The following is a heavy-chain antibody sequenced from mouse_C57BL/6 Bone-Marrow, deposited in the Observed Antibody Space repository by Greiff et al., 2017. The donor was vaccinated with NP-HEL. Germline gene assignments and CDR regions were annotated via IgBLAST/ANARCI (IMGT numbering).Heavy chain of an antibody. CDR1: GYTFTSYW. D-gene: IGHD1-1*01. CDR2: IDPSDSYT. Sequence: QVQLQQSGAELVRPGTSVKLSCKASGYTFTSYWMHWVKQRPGQGLEWIGVIDPSDSYTNYNQKFKGKATLTVDTSSSTAYMQLSSLTSEDSAVYYCARSKGSTFDYWGQGTTLTVSS. J-gene: IGHJ2*01. V-gene: IGHV1-59*01. CDR3: ARSKGSTFDY.